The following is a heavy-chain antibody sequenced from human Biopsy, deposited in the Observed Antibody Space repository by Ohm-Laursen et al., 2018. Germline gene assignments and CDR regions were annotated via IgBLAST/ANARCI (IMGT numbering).Heavy chain of an antibody. D-gene: IGHD4/OR15-4a*01. CDR3: AVLYGAFDY. V-gene: IGHV4-34*01. CDR2: INHRGNT. J-gene: IGHJ4*02. Sequence: SETLSLICAVSGGSFSGYFCSWIRQPPGKGLEWIGEINHRGNTKYSPSLRSRVSISVDTSKNQFSLNVNSVTAADTAVYYCAVLYGAFDYWGQGQLVSVSA. CDR1: GGSFSGYF.